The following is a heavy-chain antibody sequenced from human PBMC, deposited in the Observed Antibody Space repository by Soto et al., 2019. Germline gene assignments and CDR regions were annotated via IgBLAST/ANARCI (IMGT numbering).Heavy chain of an antibody. CDR1: GGSFSGYY. V-gene: IGHV4-34*01. CDR3: ARGPYVYDYVWGSYRIGYYFDS. CDR2: INHSGST. Sequence: PXETLSLTCAVDGGSFSGYYWSWIRQPPGKGLDWIGEINHSGSTNYNPSLKSRVTISVDTSKNQFSLKLSSVTAADTAVYYCARGPYVYDYVWGSYRIGYYFDSWGQGTLVTVSS. J-gene: IGHJ4*02. D-gene: IGHD3-16*02.